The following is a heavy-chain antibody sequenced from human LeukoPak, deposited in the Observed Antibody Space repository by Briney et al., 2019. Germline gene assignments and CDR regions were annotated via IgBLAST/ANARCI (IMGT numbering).Heavy chain of an antibody. D-gene: IGHD1-26*01. CDR1: GGSISSGGYY. V-gene: IGHV4-31*03. J-gene: IGHJ4*02. CDR3: TRDGYHGRGSIY. CDR2: IYYSGNT. Sequence: SETLSLTCTVSGGSISSGGYYWSWIRQHPGKGLEWIGYIYYSGNTYFNPSLKNRVFISVDTSKNQFSLKLTSVTAADTAVYYCTRDGYHGRGSIYWGQGTLVTVSS.